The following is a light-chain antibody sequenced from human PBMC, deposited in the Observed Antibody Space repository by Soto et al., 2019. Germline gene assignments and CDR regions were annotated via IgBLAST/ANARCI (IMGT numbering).Light chain of an antibody. Sequence: ILMKQSPAALSVTPGERAILSCRASQNIGTNLVWYQQKPGQAPRLLLYGASTRATGVPARFSGSGFGTDFTLTISSLEPEDAAVYYCQQRSNWPPITFGQGTRLEIK. J-gene: IGKJ5*01. CDR3: QQRSNWPPIT. CDR2: GAS. CDR1: QNIGTN. V-gene: IGKV3-15*01.